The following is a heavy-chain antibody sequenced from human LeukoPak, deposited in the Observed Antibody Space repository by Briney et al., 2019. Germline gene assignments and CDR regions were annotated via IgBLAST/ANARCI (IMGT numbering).Heavy chain of an antibody. J-gene: IGHJ6*03. CDR1: GGSFSGYY. D-gene: IGHD3-10*01. CDR2: INHSGST. V-gene: IGHV4-34*01. CDR3: ARVGPPSYYYYYYYMDV. Sequence: PSETLSLTCAVYGGSFSGYYWSWIRQPPGKGLEWIGEINHSGSTNYNPSLKSRVTISVDTSKNQFSLKLSSVTAADTAVYYCARVGPPSYYYYYYYMDVWGKGTTVAVSS.